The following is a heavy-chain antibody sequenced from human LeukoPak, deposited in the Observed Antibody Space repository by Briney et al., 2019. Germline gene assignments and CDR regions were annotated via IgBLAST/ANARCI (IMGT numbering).Heavy chain of an antibody. CDR3: ARHRIVGANGHFDY. V-gene: IGHV4-4*02. Sequence: TSGTLSLTCGVSGGSISGTNWWSWVRQPPGQGLEWIGEISLRGLTNYNPSLRSRLTMSLDESKNQVSLNLTSVTAADTAVYYCARHRIVGANGHFDYWGQGTLVTVSS. CDR2: ISLRGLT. CDR1: GGSISGTNW. J-gene: IGHJ4*02. D-gene: IGHD1-26*01.